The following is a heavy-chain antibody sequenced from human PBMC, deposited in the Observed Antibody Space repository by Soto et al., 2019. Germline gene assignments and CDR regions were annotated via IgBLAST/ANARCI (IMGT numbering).Heavy chain of an antibody. CDR1: GGSISYYY. CDR3: ARDREYYDSSGLYFDY. CDR2: TYYGWNT. V-gene: IGHV4-59*01. D-gene: IGHD3-22*01. Sequence: SETLSLTCSVSGGSISYYYWSWIRQPPGKGLEWIGYTYYGWNTNYNPSLKSRVTISVDTSKNQFSLKLISVTAADTAVYYCARDREYYDSSGLYFDYWGQGTLVTVSS. J-gene: IGHJ4*02.